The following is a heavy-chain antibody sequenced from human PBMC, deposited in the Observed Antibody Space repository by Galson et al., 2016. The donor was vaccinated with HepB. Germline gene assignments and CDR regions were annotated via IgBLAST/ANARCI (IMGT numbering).Heavy chain of an antibody. Sequence: ETLSLTCTVSGGSFNGYNWTWFRQPPEKGLEWIGYVSDTGRGTYNPSLKSRVTMSVDTSKEQFSLKLRSVTAADPAVYYCARDSRGWSDYWGEGTLVTVSS. CDR1: GGSFNGYN. J-gene: IGHJ4*02. V-gene: IGHV4-59*01. CDR2: VSDTGRG. D-gene: IGHD6-19*01. CDR3: ARDSRGWSDY.